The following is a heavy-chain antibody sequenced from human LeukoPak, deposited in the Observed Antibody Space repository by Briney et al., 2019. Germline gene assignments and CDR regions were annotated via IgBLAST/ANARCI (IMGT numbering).Heavy chain of an antibody. J-gene: IGHJ4*02. D-gene: IGHD5-12*01. CDR1: GGSISSYY. CDR2: IYTSGST. V-gene: IGHV4-4*07. CDR3: ARALATMFFDY. Sequence: SETLSLTCTVSGGSISSYYWSWIRQPAGKGLEWIGRIYTSGSTNYNPSLKSRVTISVDTSNNQFSLKFNSVTAADTAVYYCARALATMFFDYWGQGTLVTVST.